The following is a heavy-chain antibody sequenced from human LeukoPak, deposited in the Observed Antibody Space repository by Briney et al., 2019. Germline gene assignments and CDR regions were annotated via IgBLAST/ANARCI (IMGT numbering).Heavy chain of an antibody. CDR1: GFTVSSNC. D-gene: IGHD4-17*01. CDR2: LYSGGNT. V-gene: IGHV3-53*01. J-gene: IGHJ4*02. Sequence: GGSLRLSCAASGFTVSSNCMSWVRQAPGKGLEWVSVLYSGGNTYYADSVKGRCTISRDNSKNTLYLQMNSLRAEDTAMYYCAKCYGDYVRYLDYWGQGNPGHRLL. CDR3: AKCYGDYVRYLDY.